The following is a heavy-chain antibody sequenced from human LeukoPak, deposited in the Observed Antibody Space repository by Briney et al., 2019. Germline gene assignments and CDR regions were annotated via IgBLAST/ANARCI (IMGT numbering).Heavy chain of an antibody. D-gene: IGHD6-13*01. CDR3: ASATDNFIAAAGTQSYMDV. Sequence: PGGSLRLSCAASGFIFDDYGMSWVRQAPGKRREWVSGINWNGGNTGYADSVKGRFTISRDNAKNSLYLQMNSLRAADAAMSYCASATDNFIAAAGTQSYMDVWGKGTTVTVSS. J-gene: IGHJ6*03. V-gene: IGHV3-20*04. CDR2: INWNGGNT. CDR1: GFIFDDYG.